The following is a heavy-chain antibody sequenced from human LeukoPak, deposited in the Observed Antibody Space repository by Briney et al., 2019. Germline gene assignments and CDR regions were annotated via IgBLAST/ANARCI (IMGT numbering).Heavy chain of an antibody. CDR1: GYSFTSHW. J-gene: IGHJ4*02. Sequence: AGESLKISWKGSGYSFTSHWIGWVRQMPGKGLEWMGIVKPDDSDTIYSPSFQGQVTISADESITTAYLQWRSLKASDTAMYYCARLRWQRGGRSSFDYWGQGALVTVSS. D-gene: IGHD3-10*01. V-gene: IGHV5-51*01. CDR3: ARLRWQRGGRSSFDY. CDR2: VKPDDSDT.